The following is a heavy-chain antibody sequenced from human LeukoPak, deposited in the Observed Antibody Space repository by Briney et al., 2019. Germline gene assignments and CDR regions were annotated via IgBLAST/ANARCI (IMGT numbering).Heavy chain of an antibody. CDR3: ASSLGYYDSSGYEHYYYYMDV. V-gene: IGHV1-69*05. J-gene: IGHJ6*03. CDR1: GGTFSSYA. CDR2: IIPIFGTA. D-gene: IGHD3-22*01. Sequence: ASVKVSCKASGGTFSSYAISWVRQAPGQGLEWMGGIIPIFGTANYAQKFQGRVTITTDESTSTAYMELSSLRSEDTAVYYCASSLGYYDSSGYEHYYYYMDVWSKGTTVTVSS.